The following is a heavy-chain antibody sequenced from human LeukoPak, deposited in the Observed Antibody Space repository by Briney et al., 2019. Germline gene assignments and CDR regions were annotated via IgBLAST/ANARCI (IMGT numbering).Heavy chain of an antibody. Sequence: ASVKVSCKASGYTFTNYGISWVRQAPGQGLEWMGWISIYNGNTDYAQKLRGRVTMTTDTSTSTAYMELRSLRSDDTAVYYCARITCDFWSGYYMPDDPWGQGTLVTVSS. CDR1: GYTFTNYG. CDR3: ARITCDFWSGYYMPDDP. D-gene: IGHD3-3*01. V-gene: IGHV1-18*01. CDR2: ISIYNGNT. J-gene: IGHJ5*02.